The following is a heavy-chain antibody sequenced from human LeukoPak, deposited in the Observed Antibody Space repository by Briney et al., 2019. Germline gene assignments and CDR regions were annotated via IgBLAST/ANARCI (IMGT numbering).Heavy chain of an antibody. J-gene: IGHJ4*02. V-gene: IGHV4-30-2*01. CDR3: ARGLAFDY. Sequence: SQTLSLTCAVSGVSISSGGYSWSWIRQPPGKGLEWIGYIYHSGSTYYNPSLKSRVTISIDRSKNQFSLKLSSVTAADTAVYYCARGLAFDYWGQGTLVTVSS. CDR2: IYHSGST. CDR1: GVSISSGGYS. D-gene: IGHD6-13*01.